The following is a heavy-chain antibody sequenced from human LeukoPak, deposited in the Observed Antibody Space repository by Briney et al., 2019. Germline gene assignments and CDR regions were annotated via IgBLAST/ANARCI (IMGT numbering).Heavy chain of an antibody. CDR3: ARKATTGPTKAAFDI. CDR2: INHSGST. CDR1: GGSFSGYY. J-gene: IGHJ3*02. D-gene: IGHD4-17*01. Sequence: SETLSLTCAVYGGSFSGYYWSWIRQPPGKGLKWFGEINHSGSTNYNPSLKSRVTISVDTSKNQFSLKLSSVTAADTAVYYCARKATTGPTKAAFDIWGQGTMVTVSS. V-gene: IGHV4-34*01.